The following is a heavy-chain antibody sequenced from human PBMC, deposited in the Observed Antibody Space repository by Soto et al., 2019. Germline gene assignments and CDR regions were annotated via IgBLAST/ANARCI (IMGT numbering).Heavy chain of an antibody. J-gene: IGHJ6*02. CDR2: ISSSSSYI. D-gene: IGHD3-9*01. Sequence: EVQLVESGGGLVKPGGSLRLSCAASGFTFSSYSMNWVRQAPGKGLEWVSSISSSSSYIYYADSVKGRFTISRDNAKNSLYMQMNSLRAEDTAVYYFAREHFDCPELFYADGMDFWGQGNTGTVSS. CDR3: AREHFDCPELFYADGMDF. V-gene: IGHV3-21*01. CDR1: GFTFSSYS.